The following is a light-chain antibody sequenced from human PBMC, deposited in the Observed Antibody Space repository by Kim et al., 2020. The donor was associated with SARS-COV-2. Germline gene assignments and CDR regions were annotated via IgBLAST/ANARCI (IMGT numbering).Light chain of an antibody. CDR2: GYN. CDR3: QSYDNSLSVWV. J-gene: IGLJ3*02. CDR1: SSNIGARYD. V-gene: IGLV1-40*01. Sequence: QRVNITCTGTSSNIGARYDVHWYQHLPGTAPKLLIYGYNNRPSGVPARFSGSKSGTSASLAITGLQAEDEADYYCQSYDNSLSVWVFGGGTKLTVL.